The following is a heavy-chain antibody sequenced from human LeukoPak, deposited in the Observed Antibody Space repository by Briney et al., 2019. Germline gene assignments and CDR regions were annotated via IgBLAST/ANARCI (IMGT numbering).Heavy chain of an antibody. Sequence: GGSLRLSCAASGFTFSNYAMSWVRQAPGKELAWVSIISGSGGTTYYGDSVKGRFTISRDNSKNTLHLQMSSLRAEDTAVYYCARDPDADYGQWGQGTLVTVSS. D-gene: IGHD4-17*01. CDR3: ARDPDADYGQ. V-gene: IGHV3-23*01. CDR1: GFTFSNYA. J-gene: IGHJ4*02. CDR2: ISGSGGTT.